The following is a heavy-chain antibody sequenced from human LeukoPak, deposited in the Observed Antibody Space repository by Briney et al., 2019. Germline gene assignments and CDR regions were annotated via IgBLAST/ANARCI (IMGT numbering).Heavy chain of an antibody. CDR2: IYYSGST. J-gene: IGHJ6*02. Sequence: PSETLSLTCTVSGGSINSYYWSWIRQPPGKGLEWIGYIYYSGSTNNNPSLKSRVTISVDTSKNQFSLKLSSVTAADTAVYYCARDRVGYYDSSGYYGYYYYYYGMDVWGQGTTVTVSS. D-gene: IGHD3-22*01. V-gene: IGHV4-59*01. CDR3: ARDRVGYYDSSGYYGYYYYYYGMDV. CDR1: GGSINSYY.